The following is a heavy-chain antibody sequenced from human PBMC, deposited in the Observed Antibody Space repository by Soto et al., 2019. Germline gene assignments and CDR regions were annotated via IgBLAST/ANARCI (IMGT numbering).Heavy chain of an antibody. D-gene: IGHD3-3*01. V-gene: IGHV1-18*01. CDR3: ARDRHYNTIFGVDNYYGMDV. Sequence: ASVKVSCKASGYTFTSYGISWVRQAPGQGLEWMGWISAYNGNTNYAQKLQGRVTMTTDTSTSTAYMELRSLRSDDTAVYYCARDRHYNTIFGVDNYYGMDVWGQGTTVTVSS. CDR1: GYTFTSYG. J-gene: IGHJ6*02. CDR2: ISAYNGNT.